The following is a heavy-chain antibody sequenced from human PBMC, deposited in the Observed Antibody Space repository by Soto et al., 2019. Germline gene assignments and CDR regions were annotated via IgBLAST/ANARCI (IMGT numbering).Heavy chain of an antibody. D-gene: IGHD3-10*01. Sequence: SETLSLPWAVYAGSPSRNYWTCIRQPPENGMEWIGNINHSGSAIYNPSLKSRVTISVGTSNNQFFLELSSVTAADTAVYYCARARADYYGSENYYKGGFYYFDHWGQGTLVT. CDR2: INHSGSA. J-gene: IGHJ4*02. CDR3: ARARADYYGSENYYKGGFYYFDH. V-gene: IGHV4-34*01. CDR1: AGSPSRNY.